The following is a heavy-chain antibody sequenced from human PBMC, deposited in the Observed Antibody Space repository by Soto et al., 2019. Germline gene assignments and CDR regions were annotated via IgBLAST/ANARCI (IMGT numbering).Heavy chain of an antibody. CDR1: GFTFSSYS. V-gene: IGHV3-48*02. CDR2: ISSSSSTI. CDR3: ARDFYSSSWYHYFDY. D-gene: IGHD6-13*01. J-gene: IGHJ4*02. Sequence: EVQLVESGGGLVQPGGSLRLSCAASGFTFSSYSMNWVRQAPGKGLEWVSYISSSSSTIYYADSVKGRFTNSRDNAKNSLYLQMNSLRDEDTAVYYCARDFYSSSWYHYFDYWGQGTLVTVSS.